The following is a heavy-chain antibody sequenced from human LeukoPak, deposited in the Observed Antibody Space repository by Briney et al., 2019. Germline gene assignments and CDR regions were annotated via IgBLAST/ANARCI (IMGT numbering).Heavy chain of an antibody. CDR2: ISSSSSYI. Sequence: GGSLRLSCAASGFTFSSYSMNWVRQAPGKGLEWVSSISSSSSYIYYADSVKGRFTISRDNAKNSLYLQMNSLRAENTAVYYCARDAGIAVAGYYYMDVWGKGTTVTVSS. CDR1: GFTFSSYS. D-gene: IGHD6-19*01. J-gene: IGHJ6*03. V-gene: IGHV3-21*01. CDR3: ARDAGIAVAGYYYMDV.